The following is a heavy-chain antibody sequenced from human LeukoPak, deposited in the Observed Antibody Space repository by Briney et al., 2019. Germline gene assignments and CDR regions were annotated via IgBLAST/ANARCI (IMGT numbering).Heavy chain of an antibody. J-gene: IGHJ4*02. CDR2: IYYSGST. CDR3: ARDLSAAAGTGY. Sequence: SETLSLTCTVSGGSISSYYWSWIRQPPGKGLEWIGYIYYSGSTNYNPSLKSRVTISVDTSKNQFSLKLSSVTAADTAVYYCARDLSAAAGTGYWGQGTLVTVSS. CDR1: GGSISSYY. D-gene: IGHD6-13*01. V-gene: IGHV4-59*01.